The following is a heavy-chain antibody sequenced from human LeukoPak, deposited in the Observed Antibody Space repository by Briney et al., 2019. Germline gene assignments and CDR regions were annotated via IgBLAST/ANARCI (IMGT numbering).Heavy chain of an antibody. CDR2: IKSKTDGGTT. V-gene: IGHV3-15*01. D-gene: IGHD3-10*01. CDR3: TTGPFDYYGSASYLANGMDV. J-gene: IGHJ6*02. Sequence: GGSLRLSCAASGFTLGNYWMTWVRQAPGKGLEWVGRIKSKTDGGTTDYGAPVKGRFTISRDDSKNTLYLQMNSLKTEDTAVYYCTTGPFDYYGSASYLANGMDVWGQGTTVTVSS. CDR1: GFTLGNYW.